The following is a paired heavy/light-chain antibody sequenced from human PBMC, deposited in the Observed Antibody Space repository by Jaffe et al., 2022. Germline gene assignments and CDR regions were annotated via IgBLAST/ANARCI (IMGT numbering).Heavy chain of an antibody. V-gene: IGHV3-23*01. J-gene: IGHJ6*03. CDR1: GFTFSSYA. CDR3: AKGAPGFGATPQYYYYYYMDV. D-gene: IGHD3-16*01. Sequence: EVQLLESGGGLVQPGGSLRLSCAASGFTFSSYAMSWVRQAPGKGLEWVSAISGSGGSTYYADSVKGRFTISRDNSKNTLYLQMNSLRAEDTAVYYCAKGAPGFGATPQYYYYYYMDVWGKGTTVTVSS. CDR2: ISGSGGST.
Light chain of an antibody. V-gene: IGKV3-20*01. CDR1: QSVSSSY. CDR3: QQYGSSPA. J-gene: IGKJ1*01. CDR2: GAS. Sequence: EIVLTQSPGTLSLSPGERATLSCRASQSVSSSYLAWYQQKPGQAPRLLIYGASSRATGIPDRFSGSGSGTDFTLTISRLEPEDFAVYYCQQYGSSPAFGQGTKVEIK.